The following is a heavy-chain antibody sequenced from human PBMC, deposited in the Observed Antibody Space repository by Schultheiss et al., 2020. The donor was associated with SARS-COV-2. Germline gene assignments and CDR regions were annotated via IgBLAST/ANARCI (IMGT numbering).Heavy chain of an antibody. J-gene: IGHJ5*02. CDR3: ARGTNWNYVGSWFDP. CDR2: INPNSGGT. D-gene: IGHD1-7*01. V-gene: IGHV1-2*04. CDR1: GYTFTGYY. Sequence: ASVKVSCKASGYTFTGYYMHWVRQAPGQGLEWMGWINPNSGGTNYAQKFQGWVTMTRDTSISTAYMELSSLRSEDTAVYYCARGTNWNYVGSWFDPWGQGTLVTVSS.